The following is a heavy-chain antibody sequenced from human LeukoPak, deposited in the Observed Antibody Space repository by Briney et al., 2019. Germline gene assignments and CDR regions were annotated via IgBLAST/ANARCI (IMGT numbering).Heavy chain of an antibody. J-gene: IGHJ4*02. Sequence: PSETLSLTCAVYGGSFSGYYWSWIRQPPGKGLEWIGEINHSGSTNYNPSLKSRVTILVDTSKNQFSLKLSSVTAADTAVYFCARAEINDYSRYWGQGIQVIVSS. D-gene: IGHD4-11*01. V-gene: IGHV4-34*01. CDR1: GGSFSGYY. CDR3: ARAEINDYSRY. CDR2: INHSGST.